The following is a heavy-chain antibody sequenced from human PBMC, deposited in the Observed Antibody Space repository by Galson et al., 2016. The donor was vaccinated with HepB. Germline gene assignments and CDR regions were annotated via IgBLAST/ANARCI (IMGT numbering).Heavy chain of an antibody. CDR2: IYRGGNT. Sequence: SLRLSCAKSGVTVSSEYMTWARQAPGKGLEWISLIYRGGNTYYADSVRGRFTAPRDDSKNTLYLQMNYLRADDTAVYFCATVGGNTYGLRTDGFDIWGQGTMVTVSS. CDR3: ATVGGNTYGLRTDGFDI. V-gene: IGHV3-53*01. J-gene: IGHJ3*02. D-gene: IGHD5-18*01. CDR1: GVTVSSEY.